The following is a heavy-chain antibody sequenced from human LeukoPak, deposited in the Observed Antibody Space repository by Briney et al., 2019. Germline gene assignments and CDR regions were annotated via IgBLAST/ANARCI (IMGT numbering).Heavy chain of an antibody. CDR1: GFTFTNYA. CDR3: AKEYERLGELSFDY. CDR2: ISSSGGST. D-gene: IGHD3-16*02. J-gene: IGHJ4*02. Sequence: GGSLRLSCAASGFTFTNYAMNWVRQAPGRGLEWVSAISSSGGSTYYAGSVKGRFTISRDNSKNTLYLQMNSLRAEDTAVYYCAKEYERLGELSFDYWGQRTLVTVSS. V-gene: IGHV3-23*01.